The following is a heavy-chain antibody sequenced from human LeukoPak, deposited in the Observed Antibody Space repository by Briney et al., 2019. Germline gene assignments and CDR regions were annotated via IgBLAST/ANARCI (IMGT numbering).Heavy chain of an antibody. CDR2: ISGSGGST. CDR1: GFTFSSYA. D-gene: IGHD6-19*01. CDR3: AKYSSGWYNYFDY. V-gene: IGHV3-23*01. J-gene: IGHJ4*02. Sequence: GGSLRLSCAASGFTFSSYAMSWVRQAPGKGLEWVSAISGSGGSTYYADSVKGRFTISRDNSKNTLYLQMNSLRAEDTAVYCCAKYSSGWYNYFDYWGQGTLVTVSS.